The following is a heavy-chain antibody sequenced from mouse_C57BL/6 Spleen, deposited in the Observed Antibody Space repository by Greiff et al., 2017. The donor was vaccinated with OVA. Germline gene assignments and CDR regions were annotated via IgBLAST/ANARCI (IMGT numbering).Heavy chain of an antibody. CDR1: GYTFPDYE. CDR3: TRNSNYVGFAY. J-gene: IGHJ3*01. Sequence: VQLQQSGAELVRPGASVTLSCKASGYTFPDYEMHWVKQTPVHGLEWIGAIDPETGGTAYNQKFKGKAILTADKSSSTAYMELRSLTSEDSAVYYCTRNSNYVGFAYWGQGTLVTVSA. CDR2: IDPETGGT. V-gene: IGHV1-15*01. D-gene: IGHD2-5*01.